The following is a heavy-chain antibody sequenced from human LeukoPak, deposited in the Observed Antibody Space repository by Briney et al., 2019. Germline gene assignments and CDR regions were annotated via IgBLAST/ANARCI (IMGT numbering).Heavy chain of an antibody. D-gene: IGHD2-15*01. CDR1: GDSISSRSYY. CDR2: IYYSEVT. CDR3: ARDRYCSGRSCYGPPDY. J-gene: IGHJ4*02. V-gene: IGHV4-39*07. Sequence: SETLSLTCTVSGDSISSRSYYWGWIRQPPGKGREWIGSIYYSEVTYYNPSLKSRVTISIDTSKNQFSLKVISVTAADTAVYYCARDRYCSGRSCYGPPDYWGQGALVIVSS.